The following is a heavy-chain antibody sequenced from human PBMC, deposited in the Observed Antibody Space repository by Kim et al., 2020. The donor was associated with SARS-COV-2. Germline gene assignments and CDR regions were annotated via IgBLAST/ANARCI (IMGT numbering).Heavy chain of an antibody. CDR3: ARYYYDSSGTSKVFDY. Sequence: GKGRFTISRDNAKNSLYLQMNSLRAEDTALYHCARYYYDSSGTSKVFDYWGQGTLVTVSS. D-gene: IGHD3-22*01. J-gene: IGHJ4*02. V-gene: IGHV3-20*01.